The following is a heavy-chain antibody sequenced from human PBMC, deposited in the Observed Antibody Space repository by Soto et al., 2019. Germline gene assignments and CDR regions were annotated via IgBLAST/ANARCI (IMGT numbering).Heavy chain of an antibody. CDR1: GFTFSSYA. CDR3: ARKLGYCTNGVCSDYYYYGMDV. V-gene: IGHV3-23*01. D-gene: IGHD2-8*01. J-gene: IGHJ6*02. CDR2: ISGSGGST. Sequence: GGSLRLSCAASGFTFSSYAMSWVRQAPGKGLEWVSAISGSGGSTYYADSVKGRFTISRDNSKNTLYLQMNSLRAEDTAVYYCARKLGYCTNGVCSDYYYYGMDVWGQGPRSPSP.